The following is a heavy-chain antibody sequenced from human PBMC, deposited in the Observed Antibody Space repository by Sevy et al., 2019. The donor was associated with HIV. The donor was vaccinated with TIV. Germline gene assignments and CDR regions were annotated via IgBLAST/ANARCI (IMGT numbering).Heavy chain of an antibody. CDR1: GFIYGDYA. Sequence: GGSLRLSCIASGFIYGDYAMNWVRQAPGKGLEWVGFIRRKAFGGTTQYAACVKGRFTISRDDSKSIAYLQMNSLKTEDTAVYYCTRGGSMTILSPWDYWGQGTLVTVSS. V-gene: IGHV3-49*04. CDR2: IRRKAFGGTT. CDR3: TRGGSMTILSPWDY. D-gene: IGHD3-3*01. J-gene: IGHJ4*02.